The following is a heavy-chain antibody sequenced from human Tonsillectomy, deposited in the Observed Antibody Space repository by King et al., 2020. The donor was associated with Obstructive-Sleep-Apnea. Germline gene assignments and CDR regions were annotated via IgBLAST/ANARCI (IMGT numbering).Heavy chain of an antibody. J-gene: IGHJ4*02. Sequence: QLQESGPGLVKPSETLSLTCNVSNGSINSHYWTWIRQPPGKGLEWIGYMFHSGNTAYNPSLRSRVTISVDTSKKTVSLKLTSVTAADTAVYYCARGAWFGVAHYYCYWGQGTLVALSS. CDR3: ARGAWFGVAHYYCY. D-gene: IGHD3-10*01. V-gene: IGHV4-59*11. CDR1: NGSINSHY. CDR2: MFHSGNT.